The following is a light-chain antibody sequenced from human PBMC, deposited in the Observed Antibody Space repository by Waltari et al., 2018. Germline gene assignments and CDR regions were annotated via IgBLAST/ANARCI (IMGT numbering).Light chain of an antibody. Sequence: IQLTQSPSSLSASVGDRVTITCRASQGINSYLAWYQQKPGKAPKLLIYSASSLQSGVPSRFGGSGSGTEFTLTIASLQPEDFATDYCQQVDDYPYTFGQGTKLDI. V-gene: IGKV1-9*01. J-gene: IGKJ2*01. CDR1: QGINSY. CDR2: SAS. CDR3: QQVDDYPYT.